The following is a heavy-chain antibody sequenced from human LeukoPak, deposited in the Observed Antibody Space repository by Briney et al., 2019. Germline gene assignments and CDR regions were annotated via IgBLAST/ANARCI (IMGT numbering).Heavy chain of an antibody. D-gene: IGHD3-22*01. V-gene: IGHV3-30*03. Sequence: GGSLRLSCAASGFTFSSYGMHWVRQAPGKGLEWVAVISYDGSNKHYADSVKGRFTISRDNSKNTLYLQMNSLRAEDTAVYYCARYRTHYDSSGLDYWGQGTLVTVSS. J-gene: IGHJ4*02. CDR3: ARYRTHYDSSGLDY. CDR1: GFTFSSYG. CDR2: ISYDGSNK.